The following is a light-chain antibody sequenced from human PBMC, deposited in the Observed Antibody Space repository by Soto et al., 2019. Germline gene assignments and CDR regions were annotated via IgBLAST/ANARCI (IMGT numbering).Light chain of an antibody. J-gene: IGKJ2*01. CDR1: QSISHY. CDR3: QQYNSEST. Sequence: DIQMTKSPSSLSASVVDRVTITCRASQSISHYLAWYQQKPGKAPKLLIYDASSLEGGIPSRFSGSGSGTKFTLTISSLQPADFATYYCQQYNSESTFGQGTKLGIK. V-gene: IGKV1-5*01. CDR2: DAS.